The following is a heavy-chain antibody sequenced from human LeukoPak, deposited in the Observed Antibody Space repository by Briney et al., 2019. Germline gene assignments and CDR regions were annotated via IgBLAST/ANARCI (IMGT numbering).Heavy chain of an antibody. Sequence: PGGSLRLSCAASGFTFSSYGMHWVRQAPGKGLEWVAFIRYDGSIKYYADSVKGRFTISRDNSKNTLYLQMNSLRAKDTAVYYCAKDGSRVNYYDSSGYYVDYWGQGTLVTVSS. J-gene: IGHJ4*02. CDR2: IRYDGSIK. CDR1: GFTFSSYG. D-gene: IGHD3-22*01. V-gene: IGHV3-30*02. CDR3: AKDGSRVNYYDSSGYYVDY.